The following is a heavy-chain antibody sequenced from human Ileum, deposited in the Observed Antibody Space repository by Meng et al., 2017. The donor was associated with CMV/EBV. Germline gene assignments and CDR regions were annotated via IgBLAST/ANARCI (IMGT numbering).Heavy chain of an antibody. J-gene: IGHJ4*02. V-gene: IGHV4-34*01. Sequence: GGVVWSKPSATLSPTCAGYCGSLSGYYWSWIRQPPGKGLEWIVEVSHSGVTNYNPSLKSRVTISIDTSKNQFSLHLSSVTAADTAVYYCAREPPFVPADSWGQGTLVTVSS. CDR2: VSHSGVT. D-gene: IGHD2-21*01. CDR1: CGSLSGYY. CDR3: AREPPFVPADS.